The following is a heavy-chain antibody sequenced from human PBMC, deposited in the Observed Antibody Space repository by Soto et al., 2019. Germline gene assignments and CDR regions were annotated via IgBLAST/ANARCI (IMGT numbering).Heavy chain of an antibody. J-gene: IGHJ6*03. V-gene: IGHV4-34*01. CDR1: GGSFSGYQ. CDR2: INDSGDI. Sequence: QVQLQQWGAGLLKPSETLSLTCAVYGGSFSGYQWSWIRQTPGKGLEWIGGINDSGDINYNPSLKSRVTIVVESSQKQLFPRRSFLTAAAPAADYCATGLILCFGELFPRGGCYYYMDVWGKGTTVIVSS. D-gene: IGHD3-10*01. CDR3: ATGLILCFGELFPRGGCYYYMDV.